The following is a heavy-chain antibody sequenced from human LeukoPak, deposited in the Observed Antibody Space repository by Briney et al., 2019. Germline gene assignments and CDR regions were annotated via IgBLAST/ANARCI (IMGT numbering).Heavy chain of an antibody. J-gene: IGHJ4*02. V-gene: IGHV3-9*01. CDR2: ISWNTGII. CDR3: AKGNMCRTYGGMGFDY. D-gene: IGHD3-16*01. Sequence: GGSLRLSCAASGFTFDDYAIHWVRQAPGEGLEWVSGISWNTGIIGYADSVKGRFTISRENAKNSLYLQMNSLRAEDTALYYRAKGNMCRTYGGMGFDYWGQGILVTVSS. CDR1: GFTFDDYA.